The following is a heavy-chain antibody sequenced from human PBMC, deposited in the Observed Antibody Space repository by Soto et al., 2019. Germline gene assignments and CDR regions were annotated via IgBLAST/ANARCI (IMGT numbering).Heavy chain of an antibody. Sequence: VQLLESGGGLVQPGGSLRLSCAASGFTFSTYAMSWVRQAPGKGLEWVSAISGGSGSTNYADSVKGRFTISRDNSKNTLYLQMNSLRAGDTAVYYCVSAPAYFGSELDSWGQGALVTVSS. CDR3: VSAPAYFGSELDS. V-gene: IGHV3-23*01. D-gene: IGHD3-10*01. J-gene: IGHJ4*02. CDR2: ISGGSGST. CDR1: GFTFSTYA.